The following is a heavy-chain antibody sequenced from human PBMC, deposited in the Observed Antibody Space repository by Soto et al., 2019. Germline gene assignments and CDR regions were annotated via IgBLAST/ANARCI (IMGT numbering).Heavy chain of an antibody. CDR1: GYSFTTYA. V-gene: IGHV1-3*01. CDR3: ARLWTQNYGLDV. J-gene: IGHJ6*02. Sequence: QVQLVQSGAEVRKPGASVKVSCKASGYSFTTYAMHWVRQAPGQRLEWMGWINAGNGNIKYSQKFQGRVTITSDTSASTAYMERSSLRSEDTAVYYCARLWTQNYGLDVWGQGTTFTVSS. CDR2: INAGNGNI. D-gene: IGHD5-18*01.